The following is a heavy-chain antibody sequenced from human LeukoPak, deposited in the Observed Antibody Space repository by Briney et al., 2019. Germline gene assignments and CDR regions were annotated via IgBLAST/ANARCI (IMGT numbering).Heavy chain of an antibody. V-gene: IGHV3-48*01. Sequence: GGSLRLSCAASGFTFSSYSMNWVRQAPGKGLEWVSYISSSSSTIYYADSVKGRFIISRDNAKKSLYLHMNSLRAEDTAVYYCARDLSYCSGGSCYREGFDYWGQGTLVTVS. J-gene: IGHJ4*02. D-gene: IGHD2-15*01. CDR1: GFTFSSYS. CDR3: ARDLSYCSGGSCYREGFDY. CDR2: ISSSSSTI.